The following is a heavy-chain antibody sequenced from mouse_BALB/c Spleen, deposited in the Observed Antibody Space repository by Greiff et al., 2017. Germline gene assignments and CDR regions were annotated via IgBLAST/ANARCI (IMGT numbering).Heavy chain of an antibody. CDR3: TGGTLAY. CDR1: GFTFSNYW. Sequence: EVMLVESGGGLVQPGGSMKLSCVASGFTFSNYWMNWVRQSPEKGLEWVAEIRLKSNNYATHYAESVKGRFTISRDDSKSSVYLQMNNLRAEDTGIYYCTGGTLAYWGQGTLVTVSA. CDR2: IRLKSNNYAT. D-gene: IGHD3-3*01. J-gene: IGHJ3*01. V-gene: IGHV6-6*02.